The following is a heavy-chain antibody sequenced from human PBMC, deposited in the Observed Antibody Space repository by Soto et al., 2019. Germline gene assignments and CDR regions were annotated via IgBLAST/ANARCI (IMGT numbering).Heavy chain of an antibody. CDR3: AKENGYSSSWFEFDY. D-gene: IGHD6-13*01. Sequence: EVQLLESGGGLVQPGGSLRLSCAASGFTFSSYAMSWVRQAPGKGLEWVSAISGSGGSTYYADSVKGRFTISRDNSMNTLYLQMNSLSAEDTAVYYCAKENGYSSSWFEFDYWGQGTLVTVSS. V-gene: IGHV3-23*01. J-gene: IGHJ4*02. CDR1: GFTFSSYA. CDR2: ISGSGGST.